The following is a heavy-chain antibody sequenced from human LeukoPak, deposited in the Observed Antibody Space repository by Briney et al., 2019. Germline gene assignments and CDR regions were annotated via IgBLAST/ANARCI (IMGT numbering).Heavy chain of an antibody. CDR3: AKDRRSGSYPQRRYYYYGMVV. CDR2: ISWNSGSI. Sequence: GGSLRLSCAASGFTFDDYAMHWVRQAPGKGLEWVSGISWNSGSIGYADSVKGRFTISRDNAKNSLYLQMNSLRAEDTALYYCAKDRRSGSYPQRRYYYYGMVVWGQGTTVTVSS. CDR1: GFTFDDYA. D-gene: IGHD1-26*01. J-gene: IGHJ6*02. V-gene: IGHV3-9*01.